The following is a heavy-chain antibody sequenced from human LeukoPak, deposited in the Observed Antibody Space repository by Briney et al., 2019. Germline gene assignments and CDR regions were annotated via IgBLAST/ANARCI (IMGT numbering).Heavy chain of an antibody. D-gene: IGHD6-19*01. CDR1: GYTFITYD. J-gene: IGHJ5*02. CDR2: MNPNSGNT. V-gene: IGHV1-8*01. Sequence: ASVKVSCKASGYTFITYDINWVRQATGQGLEWMGWMNPNSGNTGYTQKFQGRVTMTRNTSISTAYMELSSLRSEDTAVYYCARGRGSGHKENWFDPWGQGTLVTVSS. CDR3: ARGRGSGHKENWFDP.